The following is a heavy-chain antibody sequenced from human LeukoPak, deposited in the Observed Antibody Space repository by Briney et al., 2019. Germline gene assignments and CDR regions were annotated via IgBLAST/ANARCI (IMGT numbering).Heavy chain of an antibody. CDR3: ARDVPRGVCSSTSCPKWWFDP. J-gene: IGHJ5*02. V-gene: IGHV1-46*01. CDR2: INPSGGST. Sequence: ASVKVSCKASGYTFTSYYMHWVRQAPGQGLEWMGIINPSGGSTSYAQKFQGRVTMTRDTSTSTVYMELSRLRSDDTAVYYCARDVPRGVCSSTSCPKWWFDPWGQGTLVTVSS. D-gene: IGHD2-2*01. CDR1: GYTFTSYY.